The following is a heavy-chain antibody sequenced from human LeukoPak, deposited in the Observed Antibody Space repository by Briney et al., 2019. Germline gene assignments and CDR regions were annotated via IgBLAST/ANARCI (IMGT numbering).Heavy chain of an antibody. V-gene: IGHV4-34*01. Sequence: SETLSLTCAVYGGSFSGYYWSWIRQPPGKGLEWIGEINHSGSTNYNPSLKSRDTISVDTSKNQFSLKLSSVTAADTAVYYCAREGGSYFSNYFDYWGQGTLVTVSS. CDR2: INHSGST. CDR1: GGSFSGYY. J-gene: IGHJ4*02. D-gene: IGHD1-26*01. CDR3: AREGGSYFSNYFDY.